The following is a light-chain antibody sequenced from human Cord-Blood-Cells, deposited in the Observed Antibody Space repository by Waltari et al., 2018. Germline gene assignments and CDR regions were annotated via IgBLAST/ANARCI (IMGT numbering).Light chain of an antibody. CDR1: NIGSKS. Sequence: SYVLTQPPSVSVAPGQTARITCGGNNIGSKSVHWYQQKPGQAPVLVVYDDSDRPSGIPGRFSGSNSGNTATLTISRGEAGDEADYYCQVWDSSSDQYVFGTGTKVTVL. J-gene: IGLJ1*01. V-gene: IGLV3-21*02. CDR3: QVWDSSSDQYV. CDR2: DDS.